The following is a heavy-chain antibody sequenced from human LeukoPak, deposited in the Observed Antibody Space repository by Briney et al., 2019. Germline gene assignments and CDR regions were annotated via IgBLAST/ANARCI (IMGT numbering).Heavy chain of an antibody. CDR1: GYTFTGYY. V-gene: IGHV1-18*04. D-gene: IGHD6-19*01. J-gene: IGHJ4*02. CDR2: ISTYNGDT. CDR3: ARDPSNTSGWYIYFDY. Sequence: ASVKVSCKASGYTFTGYYMHWVRRAPEQGLEWMGWISTYNGDTKYAQKLQGRVTMTTDTSTTTAYMELRSLRSDDTAVYYCARDPSNTSGWYIYFDYWGQGSLVTVSS.